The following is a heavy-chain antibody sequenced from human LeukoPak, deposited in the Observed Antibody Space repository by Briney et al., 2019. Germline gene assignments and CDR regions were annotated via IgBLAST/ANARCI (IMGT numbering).Heavy chain of an antibody. CDR1: GGSISSYY. V-gene: IGHV4-59*12. CDR2: IYYSGST. CDR3: ARGQAPWFGESTYFDY. D-gene: IGHD3-10*01. J-gene: IGHJ4*02. Sequence: SETLSLTCTVSGGSISSYYWSWIRQPPGKGLEWIGYIYYSGSTNYNPYLKSRVTISVDTSKNQFSLKLSSVTAADTAVYYCARGQAPWFGESTYFDYWGQGTLVTVSS.